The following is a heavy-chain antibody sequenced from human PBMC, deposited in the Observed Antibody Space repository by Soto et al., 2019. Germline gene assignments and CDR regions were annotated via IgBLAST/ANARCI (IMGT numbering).Heavy chain of an antibody. CDR1: GASISSYY. J-gene: IGHJ6*02. D-gene: IGHD2-2*03. Sequence: PSETLSLTCTVSGASISSYYGSWIRQPPGKGLEWIGEINHSGSTNYNPSLKSRVTISVDTSKNQFSLKLSSVTAADTAVYYCARGRMDIVVVPAARDYYYYGMDVWGQGTTVTVSS. V-gene: IGHV4-59*12. CDR3: ARGRMDIVVVPAARDYYYYGMDV. CDR2: INHSGST.